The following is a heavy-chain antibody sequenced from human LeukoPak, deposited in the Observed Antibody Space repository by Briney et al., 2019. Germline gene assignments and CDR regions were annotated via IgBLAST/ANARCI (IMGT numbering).Heavy chain of an antibody. CDR2: IKQDGSDK. CDR1: GFTFSGYW. D-gene: IGHD7-27*01. V-gene: IGHV3-7*01. CDR3: ARAKITGARPDYFDY. Sequence: GGSLRLSCEASGFTFSGYWMSWVRQAPGKGLEWVANIKQDGSDKYYVDSVKGRFIISRDNAKESLYLQMNSLRAEDTAVYYCARAKITGARPDYFDYWGQGNLVTVSS. J-gene: IGHJ4*02.